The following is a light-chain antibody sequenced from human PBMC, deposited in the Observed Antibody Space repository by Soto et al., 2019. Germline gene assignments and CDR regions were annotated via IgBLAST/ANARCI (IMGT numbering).Light chain of an antibody. CDR3: QPYCSFSRT. CDR1: QSLSSNF. CDR2: DAS. J-gene: IGKJ1*01. Sequence: EIVLTQSPGTLSSSPGERATLSCRASQSLSSNFLAWYQQKPGQAPRLLIYDASSRATGIPDRFSGSGSGTDFTLTISRLEPEDFAMYYCQPYCSFSRTF. V-gene: IGKV3-20*01.